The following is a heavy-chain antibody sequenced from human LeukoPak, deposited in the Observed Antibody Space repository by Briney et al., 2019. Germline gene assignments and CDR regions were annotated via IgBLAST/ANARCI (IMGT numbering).Heavy chain of an antibody. D-gene: IGHD3-3*01. J-gene: IGHJ5*02. CDR1: GFTFSSYS. V-gene: IGHV3-21*01. CDR2: ISSSSSYI. Sequence: GGSLRLSCAASGFTFSSYSMNWVRQAPGKGLEWVSSISSSSSYIYYADSVKGRFTISRDNAKNSLYLQMNSLRAEDTAVYYCARDRARITIFGVVIIPGRQRLGLGFDPWGQGTLVTVSS. CDR3: ARDRARITIFGVVIIPGRQRLGLGFDP.